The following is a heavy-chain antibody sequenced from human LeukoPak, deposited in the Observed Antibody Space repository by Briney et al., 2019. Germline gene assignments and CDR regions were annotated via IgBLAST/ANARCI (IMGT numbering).Heavy chain of an antibody. CDR3: ARDNSVGDIAWWFDP. CDR2: INPTGTTT. V-gene: IGHV1-46*01. J-gene: IGHJ5*02. Sequence: ASVKVSCKASGYTFINNWMHWVRQAPGQGLEWVALINPTGTTTLYAQKFQGRVTLTRDMSTSTDYMELRSLKSEDTAVYYCARDNSVGDIAWWFDPWGQGTLVTVSS. CDR1: GYTFINNW. D-gene: IGHD3-10*01.